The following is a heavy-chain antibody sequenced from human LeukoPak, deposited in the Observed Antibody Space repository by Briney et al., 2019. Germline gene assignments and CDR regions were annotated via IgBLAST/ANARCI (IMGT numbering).Heavy chain of an antibody. CDR2: IIPIFGTA. V-gene: IGHV1-69*05. J-gene: IGHJ4*02. CDR1: GGTFSSDA. Sequence: GASMKVSCKASGGTFSSDAISWVRQAPGQGLEWMGGIIPIFGTANYAQKFQGRVTMTRDTSTSTVYMELSSLRSEDTAVYYCARPVVTAASNYFDYWGQGTLVTVSS. CDR3: ARPVVTAASNYFDY. D-gene: IGHD4-23*01.